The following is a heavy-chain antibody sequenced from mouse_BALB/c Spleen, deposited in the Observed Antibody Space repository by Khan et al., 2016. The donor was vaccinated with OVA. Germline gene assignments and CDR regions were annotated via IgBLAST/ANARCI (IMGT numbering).Heavy chain of an antibody. D-gene: IGHD1-1*01. CDR1: GYSITTNYA. CDR2: ISYSGST. Sequence: EVQLQESGPGLVKPSQSLSLTCTVTGYSITTNYAWDWIRQFPGNKLEWMCYISYSGSTSYNPSLKSRISITRDTSKNPFFLQLNSVTTEDTAKYYCARNNYYGYAVDYWGQGTSVTVSS. CDR3: ARNNYYGYAVDY. V-gene: IGHV3-2*02. J-gene: IGHJ4*01.